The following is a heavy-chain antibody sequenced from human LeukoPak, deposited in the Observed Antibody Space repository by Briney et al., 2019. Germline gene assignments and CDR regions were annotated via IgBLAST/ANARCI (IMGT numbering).Heavy chain of an antibody. CDR1: GLMFSGFS. D-gene: IGHD2-15*01. Sequence: GGSLRLSCAASGLMFSGFSMSWVRQTPGKGLEWVAKMTEYGTEIFYVDSVKGRFTISRDNAKNLLYLQMNSLRVEDTAVYYCARPRGCGSATCNNFDYWGQGTLVTVSS. CDR2: MTEYGTEI. J-gene: IGHJ4*02. CDR3: ARPRGCGSATCNNFDY. V-gene: IGHV3-7*01.